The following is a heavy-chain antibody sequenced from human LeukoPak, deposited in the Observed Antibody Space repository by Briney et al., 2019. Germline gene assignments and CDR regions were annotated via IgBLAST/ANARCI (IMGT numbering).Heavy chain of an antibody. J-gene: IGHJ3*02. V-gene: IGHV5-51*01. Sequence: GESLKISCYGSGYTFTNYWIAWVCQMPGKGLEWMGIIYPGDSDTRYSPSFQGQVTISADKSISTAYLQWSSLKASDTAMYYCARNPGLRDAFDIWGQGTMVTVSS. CDR1: GYTFTNYW. CDR3: ARNPGLRDAFDI. CDR2: IYPGDSDT. D-gene: IGHD3-10*01.